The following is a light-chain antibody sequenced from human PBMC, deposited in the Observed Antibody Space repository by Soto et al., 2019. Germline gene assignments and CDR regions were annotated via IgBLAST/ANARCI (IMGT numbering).Light chain of an antibody. V-gene: IGKV3-20*01. Sequence: EIVLTQSPGTLSLSPGERATLSCRASQSVSNSYLDWYKQKPGKAPRLLIDDASSMATGIPARFSGSGSGSDFNFTISSPEPEDGAVADCQQYCSSPLTFGGGTKVEIK. CDR2: DAS. J-gene: IGKJ4*01. CDR3: QQYCSSPLT. CDR1: QSVSNSY.